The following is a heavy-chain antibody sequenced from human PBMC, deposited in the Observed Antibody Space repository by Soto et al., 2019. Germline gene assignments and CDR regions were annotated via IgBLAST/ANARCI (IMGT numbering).Heavy chain of an antibody. Sequence: ASVKVSCKASGYTFTSYGISWVRQAPGQGLEWMGWISAYNGNTNYAQKLQGRVTMTTDTSTSTAYMELRSLRSDDTAVYYCARERAASDGNTWFDPWGQGTQVTVSS. D-gene: IGHD6-25*01. J-gene: IGHJ5*02. V-gene: IGHV1-18*01. CDR3: ARERAASDGNTWFDP. CDR1: GYTFTSYG. CDR2: ISAYNGNT.